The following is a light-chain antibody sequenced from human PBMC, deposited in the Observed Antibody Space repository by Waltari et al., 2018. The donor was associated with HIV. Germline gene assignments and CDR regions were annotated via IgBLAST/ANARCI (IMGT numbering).Light chain of an antibody. Sequence: QSALTQPASVSGFPGQSLQLSCTGISTDSRFYQYVSWYQQHPGKIPRLIIFDFNNRPSGVSDHISGSRSGNSASLTFSGLQSGDEAHYYCASNRLDYTLIFGGGTKLTVL. CDR2: DFN. J-gene: IGLJ2*01. CDR1: STDSRFYQY. V-gene: IGLV2-14*03. CDR3: ASNRLDYTLI.